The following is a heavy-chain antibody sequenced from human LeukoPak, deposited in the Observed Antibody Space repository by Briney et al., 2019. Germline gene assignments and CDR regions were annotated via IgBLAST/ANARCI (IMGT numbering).Heavy chain of an antibody. D-gene: IGHD6-19*01. Sequence: GGSLRLSCVASGFTFTNYWMSWVRQAPGKGLEWVANMKQDGREKYYVDSVKGRFTISRDNAKNSLYLQMNSLRDEDTAVYYCARGGGSGRWGSAFDMWGQGTMVTVSS. CDR3: ARGGGSGRWGSAFDM. CDR1: GFTFTNYW. J-gene: IGHJ3*02. CDR2: MKQDGREK. V-gene: IGHV3-7*01.